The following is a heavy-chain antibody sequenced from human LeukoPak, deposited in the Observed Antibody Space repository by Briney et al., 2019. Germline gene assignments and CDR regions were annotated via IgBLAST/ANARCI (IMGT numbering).Heavy chain of an antibody. Sequence: SQTLSLTCTVSGDSTRSSGYYWNWIRQHPGKGLEWIGYIYYNGNTYYNPSLKSRVSISIDTPKNQFSLKLSSVTAADTAVYYCARAMRYFDWGQYGLDVWGQGTTVTVSS. D-gene: IGHD3-9*01. CDR1: GDSTRSSGYY. CDR2: IYYNGNT. V-gene: IGHV4-31*03. CDR3: ARAMRYFDWGQYGLDV. J-gene: IGHJ6*02.